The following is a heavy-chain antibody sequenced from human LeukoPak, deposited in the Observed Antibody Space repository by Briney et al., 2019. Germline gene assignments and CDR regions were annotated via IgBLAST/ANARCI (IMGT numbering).Heavy chain of an antibody. V-gene: IGHV1-2*02. Sequence: ASVKVPCKASGYTFTGYYMLWVRQAPGQALEWMGWINPNSGGKNYAQKFQGRVTMNRDTSNSTAYMELSRLRSDDTAVYYCASLVAAAGTGRNLDYGGQGTLVTVP. J-gene: IGHJ4*02. CDR3: ASLVAAAGTGRNLDY. CDR2: INPNSGGK. CDR1: GYTFTGYY. D-gene: IGHD6-13*01.